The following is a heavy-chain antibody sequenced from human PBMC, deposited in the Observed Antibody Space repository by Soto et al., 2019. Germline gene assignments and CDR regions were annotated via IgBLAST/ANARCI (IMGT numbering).Heavy chain of an antibody. Sequence: PGGSLRLSCAASGFTFSSYAMSWVRQAPGKGLEWVSAISGSGGSTYYADSVKGRFTISRDNSKNTLYLQMNSLRAEDTAVYYCAKDRPHPFWSGYRFDYWGQGTLVTVSS. CDR3: AKDRPHPFWSGYRFDY. J-gene: IGHJ4*02. V-gene: IGHV3-23*01. D-gene: IGHD3-3*01. CDR2: ISGSGGST. CDR1: GFTFSSYA.